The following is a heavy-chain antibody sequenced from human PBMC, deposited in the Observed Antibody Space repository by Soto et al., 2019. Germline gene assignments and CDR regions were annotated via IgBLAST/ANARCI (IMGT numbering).Heavy chain of an antibody. CDR2: IYYSGST. Sequence: SETLSLTCTVSGGSISSYYWSWIRQPPGKGLEWIGYIYYSGSTNYNPSLKSRVTISVDTSKNQFSLKLSSVTAADTAVYYCARSPYCSSTSCYNFDYWGQGTLVTVSS. D-gene: IGHD2-2*01. J-gene: IGHJ4*02. V-gene: IGHV4-59*01. CDR1: GGSISSYY. CDR3: ARSPYCSSTSCYNFDY.